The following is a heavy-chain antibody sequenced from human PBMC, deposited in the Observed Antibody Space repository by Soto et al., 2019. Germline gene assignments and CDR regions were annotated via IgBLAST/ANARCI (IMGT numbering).Heavy chain of an antibody. CDR3: ARGPYYGSGTLDF. J-gene: IGHJ4*02. Sequence: QVQLVESGGNMVQPGWSLTVSCAASGFTFNTVGMHWARQAPGKGLEWVAVISYDGSDEYYADSVKGRFTISRDNSMNTLSLQINSLSVDDTGVYYCARGPYYGSGTLDFWGQGTLVTVSS. D-gene: IGHD3-10*01. V-gene: IGHV3-30*03. CDR1: GFTFNTVG. CDR2: ISYDGSDE.